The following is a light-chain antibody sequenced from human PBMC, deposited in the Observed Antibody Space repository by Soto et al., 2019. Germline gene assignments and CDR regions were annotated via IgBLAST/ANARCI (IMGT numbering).Light chain of an antibody. V-gene: IGLV2-14*01. CDR1: SSDIGGYNY. J-gene: IGLJ1*01. CDR2: EVS. CDR3: TSYTSSSTNYV. Sequence: QSALTQPASVSGSPGQSITICCTGTSSDIGGYNYVSWYQQHPGKAPKLMIYEVSNRPSGVSNRFSGSKSGNMASLTISGLQAEDEADYYCTSYTSSSTNYVFGNGTKLTVL.